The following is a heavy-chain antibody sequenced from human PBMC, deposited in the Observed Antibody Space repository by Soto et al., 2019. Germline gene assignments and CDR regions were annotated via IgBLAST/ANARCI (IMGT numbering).Heavy chain of an antibody. V-gene: IGHV4-34*01. CDR3: ARSGHLFDY. D-gene: IGHD3-10*01. J-gene: IGHJ4*02. CDR2: INHGGST. Sequence: QVQLQQWGAGLLKPSETLSLTCAVYGGSFSSYYWSWIRQPPGKGLEWIGEINHGGSTNYNPSLKSRVTLSVDTSQNHFSLKLSSVTAADTAVYYCARSGHLFDYWGQGTLGTVSS. CDR1: GGSFSSYY.